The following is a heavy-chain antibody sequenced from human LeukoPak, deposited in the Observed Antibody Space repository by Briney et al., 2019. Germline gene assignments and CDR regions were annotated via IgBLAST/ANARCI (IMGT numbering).Heavy chain of an antibody. D-gene: IGHD3-22*01. CDR2: ISSSGSTI. J-gene: IGHJ6*03. Sequence: GGSLRLSCAASGFTFSSCEVNWVRQAPGKGLEWVSYISSSGSTIYYADSVKGRFTISRDNAKNSLYLQMNSLRAEDTAVYYCARVDGSSGPLGYYYYMDVWGKGTTVTISS. CDR1: GFTFSSCE. V-gene: IGHV3-48*03. CDR3: ARVDGSSGPLGYYYYMDV.